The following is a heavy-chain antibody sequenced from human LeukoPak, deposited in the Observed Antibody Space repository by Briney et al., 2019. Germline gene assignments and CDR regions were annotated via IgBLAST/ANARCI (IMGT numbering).Heavy chain of an antibody. CDR3: ARVPCLTTTCDPRNWFDP. CDR1: GYSFADYY. Sequence: ASVKVSCKGSGYSFADYYIHWVRQAPGQGLEWMGWINPNSGGTNYAQKFQGRVTMTSDTSISTAYMELSRLRSDDTAVYYCARVPCLTTTCDPRNWFDPWGQGTLVTVSS. V-gene: IGHV1-2*02. J-gene: IGHJ5*02. CDR2: INPNSGGT. D-gene: IGHD2-2*01.